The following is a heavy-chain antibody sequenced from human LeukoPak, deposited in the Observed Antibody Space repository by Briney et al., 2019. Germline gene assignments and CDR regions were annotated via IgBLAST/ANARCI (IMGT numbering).Heavy chain of an antibody. Sequence: SETLSLTCTVSGGSISTYYWSWIRQPPGKGLEWIGYIHYSGSTKYNPSLKSRVTISVDTSKNQFSLKLSSVTAADTAVYYCARWYSSGWAFDYWGQGTLVTVSS. CDR3: ARWYSSGWAFDY. CDR2: IHYSGST. CDR1: GGSISTYY. V-gene: IGHV4-59*08. J-gene: IGHJ4*02. D-gene: IGHD6-19*01.